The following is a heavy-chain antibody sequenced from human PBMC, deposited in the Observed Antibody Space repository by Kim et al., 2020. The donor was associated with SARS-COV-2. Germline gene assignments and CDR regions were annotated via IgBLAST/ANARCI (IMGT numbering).Heavy chain of an antibody. V-gene: IGHV4-39*01. CDR1: GGSISSSSYY. J-gene: IGHJ2*01. CDR2: IYYSGST. D-gene: IGHD3-9*01. CDR3: ARVNVLRYFDWLLSPVSFVL. Sequence: SETLSLTCTVSGGSISSSSYYWGWIRQPPGKGLEWIGSIYYSGSTYYNPSLKSRVTISVDTSKNQFSLKLSSVTAADTAVYYCARVNVLRYFDWLLSPVSFVLWGRGILVTVSS.